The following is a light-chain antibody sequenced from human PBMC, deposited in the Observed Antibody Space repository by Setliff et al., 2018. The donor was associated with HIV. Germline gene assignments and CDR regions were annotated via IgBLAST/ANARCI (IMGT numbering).Light chain of an antibody. CDR2: DVS. V-gene: IGLV2-14*03. CDR3: SSYTSTTPLYV. J-gene: IGLJ1*01. CDR1: SSDVGTYNF. Sequence: QSALTQPASVSGSPGQSITISCTGTSSDVGTYNFVSWYQQHPGKAPKLMISDVSNRPSGVSNRFSGSKSGNTASLTISGLQAEDEADYYCSSYTSTTPLYVFGTGTKVHRP.